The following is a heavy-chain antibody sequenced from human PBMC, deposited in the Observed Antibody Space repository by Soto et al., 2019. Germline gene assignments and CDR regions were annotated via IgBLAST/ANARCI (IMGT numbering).Heavy chain of an antibody. CDR2: NSAYNGDT. Sequence: QVQLVQSGAEVKKPGASVKVSCKAYGYTFTSYGISWVRQDPGHGLEWMGWNSAYNGDTNYAQKLQGRVTMTADTSTSTAYMELGRLRSDETAVYYCAWPSGSSYWFDPWGQGTLVTVSS. CDR3: AWPSGSSYWFDP. CDR1: GYTFTSYG. D-gene: IGHD1-26*01. V-gene: IGHV1-18*01. J-gene: IGHJ5*02.